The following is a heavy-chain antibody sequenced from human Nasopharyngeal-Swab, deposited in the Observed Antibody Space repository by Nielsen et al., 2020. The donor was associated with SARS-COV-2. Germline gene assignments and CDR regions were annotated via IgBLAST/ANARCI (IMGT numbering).Heavy chain of an antibody. D-gene: IGHD3-3*01. Sequence: ASVKVSCKASGYTFTSYGISWVRQAPGQGLEWMEWISAYNGNTNCAQKLQGRVTMTTDTSTSTAYMELRSLRSDDTAVYYCARVSLAHYDFWSGYYGWFDPWGQGTLVTVSS. CDR2: ISAYNGNT. CDR3: ARVSLAHYDFWSGYYGWFDP. J-gene: IGHJ5*02. V-gene: IGHV1-18*04. CDR1: GYTFTSYG.